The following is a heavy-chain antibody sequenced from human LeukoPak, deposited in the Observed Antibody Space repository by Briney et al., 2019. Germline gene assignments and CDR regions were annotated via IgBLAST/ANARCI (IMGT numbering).Heavy chain of an antibody. CDR1: GGSISSYY. D-gene: IGHD2-2*02. CDR3: ARVVPAAIDENWFDP. Sequence: SETLSLTCTVSGGSISSYYWSWIRQPPGKGLEWIGYIYYSGSTNYNPSLKSRVTISVDTSKNQFSLKLSSVTAADTAVYYCARVVPAAIDENWFDPWGQGTLVTVSS. J-gene: IGHJ5*02. CDR2: IYYSGST. V-gene: IGHV4-59*01.